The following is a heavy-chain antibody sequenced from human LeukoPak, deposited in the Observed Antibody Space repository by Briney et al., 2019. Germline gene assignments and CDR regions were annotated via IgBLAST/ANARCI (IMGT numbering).Heavy chain of an antibody. CDR1: GDSVSSNSAA. V-gene: IGHV6-1*01. CDR3: VRDDGIGLDAFDV. CDR2: TYYRSKWYN. Sequence: SQTLSLTCAVSGDSVSSNSAAWNWIRQSPSRGLEWLGRTYYRSKWYNDYAVSVKSRITINPDTSKNQFSLQLNSVTPEDTAVYYCVRDDGIGLDAFDVWSPGTMVTVSS. J-gene: IGHJ3*01. D-gene: IGHD1-14*01.